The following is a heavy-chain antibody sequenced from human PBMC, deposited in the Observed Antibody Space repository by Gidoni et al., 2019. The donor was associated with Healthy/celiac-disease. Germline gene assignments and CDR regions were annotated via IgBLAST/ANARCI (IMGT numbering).Heavy chain of an antibody. CDR3: AREDYYDSSGYYQREGYFDY. V-gene: IGHV1-2*02. J-gene: IGHJ4*02. Sequence: QVQLVQSGAEVKKPGASVQVSCKASGYTFTGYYMHWVRQAPGQGLEWMGWINPNSGGTNYAQKFQGRVTMTRDTSISTAYMELSRLRSDDTAVYYCAREDYYDSSGYYQREGYFDYWGQGTLVTVSS. CDR1: GYTFTGYY. D-gene: IGHD3-22*01. CDR2: INPNSGGT.